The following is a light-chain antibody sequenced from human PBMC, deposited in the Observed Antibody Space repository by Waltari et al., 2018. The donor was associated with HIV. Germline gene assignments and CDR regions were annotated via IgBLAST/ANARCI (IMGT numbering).Light chain of an antibody. CDR1: QSIFYSSRNANY. J-gene: IGKJ1*01. Sequence: DIVMTQSPHSLALSLGERAPINCKSSQSIFYSSRNANYFAWYHQKLGQSPKLRIYCASSRGSWVPDRFSGSGSRADFTLSSSSLESEDVAVYFCQQYYSTPPTFGQGTRVEIK. V-gene: IGKV4-1*01. CDR3: QQYYSTPPT. CDR2: CAS.